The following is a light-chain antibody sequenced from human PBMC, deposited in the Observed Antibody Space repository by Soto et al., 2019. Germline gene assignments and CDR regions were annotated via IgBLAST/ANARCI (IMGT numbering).Light chain of an antibody. CDR1: QSIGSF. V-gene: IGKV1-39*01. Sequence: DIQMTQSPSSLSASVGDRVTITCRASQSIGSFLNWYQQKPGKAPKLLIYAASTLQSGVPSRFSGSGSGTDFTLTISSLQPEDIATYSCQQSYNTVRVTFGPGTRVDIK. J-gene: IGKJ3*01. CDR3: QQSYNTVRVT. CDR2: AAS.